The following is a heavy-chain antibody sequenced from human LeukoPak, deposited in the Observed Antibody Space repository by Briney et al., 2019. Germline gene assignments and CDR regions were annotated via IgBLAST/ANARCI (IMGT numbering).Heavy chain of an antibody. CDR1: GYTFTGYY. D-gene: IGHD3-22*01. Sequence: SVKVSCKASGYTFTGYYMHWVRQAPGQGLEWMGWINPNSGGTNYAQKFQGRVTMTRDTSISTAYMELSRLRSDDTAVYYCARADSSPGGDDAFDIWGQGTMVTVSS. CDR3: ARADSSPGGDDAFDI. CDR2: INPNSGGT. J-gene: IGHJ3*02. V-gene: IGHV1-2*02.